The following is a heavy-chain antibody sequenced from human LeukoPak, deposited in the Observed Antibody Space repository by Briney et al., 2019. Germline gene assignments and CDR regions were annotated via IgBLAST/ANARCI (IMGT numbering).Heavy chain of an antibody. Sequence: SETLSLTCTVSGGSISSTTHYWGWIRQPPGKGLEWIGSIYYSGSSYYNPSLKSRVTISVDTSKNQFSLKLSSVTAADTAVYYCARHFSTYYDILTGYYPYYFDCWGQGTLVIVSS. CDR2: IYYSGSS. D-gene: IGHD3-9*01. V-gene: IGHV4-39*01. J-gene: IGHJ4*02. CDR1: GGSISSTTHY. CDR3: ARHFSTYYDILTGYYPYYFDC.